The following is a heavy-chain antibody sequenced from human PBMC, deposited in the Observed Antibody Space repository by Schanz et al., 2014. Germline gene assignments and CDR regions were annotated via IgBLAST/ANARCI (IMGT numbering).Heavy chain of an antibody. CDR1: GFMFSSYG. D-gene: IGHD6-19*01. CDR3: AASSGWHPSTDY. CDR2: ISGGGGTT. Sequence: QVQLVESGGGVVQPGRSLRLSCAASGFMFSSYGMHWVRQAPGKGLEWVSAISGGGGTTYYTDSVKGRFTISRDDAKSSLYLQMNSLRVEDTAVYYCAASSGWHPSTDYWGQGTLVTVSS. J-gene: IGHJ4*02. V-gene: IGHV3-NL1*01.